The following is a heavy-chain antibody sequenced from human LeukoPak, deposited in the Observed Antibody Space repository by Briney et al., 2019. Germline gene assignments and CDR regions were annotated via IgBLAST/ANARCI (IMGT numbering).Heavy chain of an antibody. J-gene: IGHJ4*02. D-gene: IGHD1-26*01. CDR1: GFTFDDYG. CDR3: ARAGYSGSYQEY. V-gene: IGHV3-20*04. Sequence: GRSLRLSCAASGFTFDDYGMSWVRQAPGKGLEWVSGINWNGGSTGYADSVKGRFTISRDNAKNSLYLQMNSLRAEDTALYYCARAGYSGSYQEYWGQGTLVTVSS. CDR2: INWNGGST.